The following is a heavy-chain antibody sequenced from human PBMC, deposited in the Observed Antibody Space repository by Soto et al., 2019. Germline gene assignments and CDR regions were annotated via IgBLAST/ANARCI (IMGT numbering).Heavy chain of an antibody. J-gene: IGHJ2*01. D-gene: IGHD1-26*01. CDR2: ISYDGSNK. CDR3: AKDRSSGSYSNWYFDL. Sequence: PGGSLRLSCAASGFTFSSYGMHWVRQAPGKGLEWVAVISYDGSNKYYADSVKGRFTISRDNSKNTLYLQMNSLRAEDTAVYYCAKDRSSGSYSNWYFDLWGRGTLVTVSS. V-gene: IGHV3-30*18. CDR1: GFTFSSYG.